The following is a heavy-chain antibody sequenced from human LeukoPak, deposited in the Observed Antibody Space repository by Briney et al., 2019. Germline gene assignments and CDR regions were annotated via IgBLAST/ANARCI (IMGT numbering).Heavy chain of an antibody. V-gene: IGHV3-49*03. Sequence: GGSLRRSCTASGFTFDDYAMSWFRQAPGKGLEWVGFIRSKAYGGTTEYAASVKGRFTISRDDSKSIAYLQMNSLKTEDTAVFYCTRGRVAAAGLRWGQGTLVTVSS. CDR2: IRSKAYGGTT. CDR1: GFTFDDYA. D-gene: IGHD6-13*01. CDR3: TRGRVAAAGLR. J-gene: IGHJ4*02.